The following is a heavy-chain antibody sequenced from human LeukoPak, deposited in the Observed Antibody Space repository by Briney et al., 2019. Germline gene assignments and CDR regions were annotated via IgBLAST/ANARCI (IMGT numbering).Heavy chain of an antibody. V-gene: IGHV1-8*01. CDR1: GYTFTSYD. D-gene: IGHD3-22*01. J-gene: IGHJ4*02. CDR2: MNPNSGNT. CDR3: ARDQDYDSSGYSAY. Sequence: ASVKVSCKASGYTFTSYDINWVRQATGQGLEWMGWMNPNSGNTGYAQKFQGRVTMTRNTSISTAYMELSSLRSEDTAVYYGARDQDYDSSGYSAYWGQGTLVTISS.